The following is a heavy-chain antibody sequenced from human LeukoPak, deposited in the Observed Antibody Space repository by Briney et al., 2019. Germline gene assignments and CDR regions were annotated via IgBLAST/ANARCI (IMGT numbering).Heavy chain of an antibody. V-gene: IGHV1-18*01. CDR3: ARDPHYDSSGYYY. CDR1: GYTFTSYG. D-gene: IGHD3-22*01. Sequence: ASVKVSCKASGYTFTSYGISWGRQAPGLWLELMGWISAYNGNTNYAQKLQGRVTMTTDTSTSTAYMELRSLRSDDTAVYYCARDPHYDSSGYYYWGQGTLVTVSS. CDR2: ISAYNGNT. J-gene: IGHJ4*02.